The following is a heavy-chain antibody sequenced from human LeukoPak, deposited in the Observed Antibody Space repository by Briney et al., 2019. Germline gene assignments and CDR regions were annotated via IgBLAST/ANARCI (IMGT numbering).Heavy chain of an antibody. J-gene: IGHJ4*02. Sequence: GGSLRLSCAASGFTFSTYAMNWVRQAPGKGLEYVSAISSNGGSTYYAKSVKGRFTISRDNSKNTLYLQMGSLRAEDMAVYYCAGSGGSYDYWAQGNLVTVSS. CDR2: ISSNGGST. CDR3: AGSGGSYDY. V-gene: IGHV3-64*01. CDR1: GFTFSTYA. D-gene: IGHD1-26*01.